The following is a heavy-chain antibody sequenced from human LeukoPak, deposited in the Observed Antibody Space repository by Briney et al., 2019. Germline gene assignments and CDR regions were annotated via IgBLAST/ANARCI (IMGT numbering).Heavy chain of an antibody. CDR3: ASGKDYYDSSGYWKQDY. J-gene: IGHJ4*02. V-gene: IGHV3-48*04. Sequence: GGSLRLSCAASGFTFSSYGMHWVRQAPGKGLEWVSYISSSGSTIYYADSVKGRFTISRDNAKNSLYLQMNSLRAEDTAVYYCASGKDYYDSSGYWKQDYWGQGTLVTVSS. CDR1: GFTFSSYG. CDR2: ISSSGSTI. D-gene: IGHD3-22*01.